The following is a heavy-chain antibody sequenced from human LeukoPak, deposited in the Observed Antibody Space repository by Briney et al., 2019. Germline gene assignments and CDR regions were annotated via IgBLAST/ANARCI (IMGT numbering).Heavy chain of an antibody. Sequence: PGGSLRLSCAASGFTFSSYSMNWVRQAPGKGLEWVSSISSSSYIYYADSVKGRFTISRDNAKNSLYLQMNSLRAEDTAVHYCARDSYSSIADYWGQGTLVIVSS. D-gene: IGHD6-13*01. CDR2: ISSSSYI. J-gene: IGHJ4*02. CDR1: GFTFSSYS. V-gene: IGHV3-21*01. CDR3: ARDSYSSIADY.